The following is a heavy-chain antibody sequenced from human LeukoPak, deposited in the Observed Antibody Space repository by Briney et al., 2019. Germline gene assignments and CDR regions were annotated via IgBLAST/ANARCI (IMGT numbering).Heavy chain of an antibody. CDR1: GFTFSSYA. D-gene: IGHD4-17*01. CDR3: ARDQNYGDFDY. Sequence: GGSLRLSCAASGFTFSSYAMHWVRQAPGKGLEWVAVISYDGSNKYYADSVKGRFTISRDNSKNTLYLRMNSLRAEDTAVYYCARDQNYGDFDYWGQGTLVTVSS. CDR2: ISYDGSNK. J-gene: IGHJ4*02. V-gene: IGHV3-30-3*01.